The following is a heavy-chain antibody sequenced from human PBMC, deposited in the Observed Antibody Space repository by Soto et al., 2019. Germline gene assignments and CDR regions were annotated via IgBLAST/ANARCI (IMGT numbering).Heavy chain of an antibody. CDR1: GGSISSSSYY. CDR3: ARDDFWSGSSNWFDP. CDR2: IYYSGST. D-gene: IGHD3-3*01. J-gene: IGHJ5*02. Sequence: QLQLQESGPGLVKPSETLSLTCTVSGGSISSSSYYWGWIRQPPGKGLEWIGSIYYSGSTYYNPFHQTRVTISVDTSKNQFSRKLSSVTAADTAVYYWARDDFWSGSSNWFDPWGQGTLVTVSS. V-gene: IGHV4-39*01.